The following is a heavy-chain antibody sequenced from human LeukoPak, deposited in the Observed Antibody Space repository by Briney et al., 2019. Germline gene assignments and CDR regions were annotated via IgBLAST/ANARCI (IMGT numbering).Heavy chain of an antibody. CDR2: IIPILGIA. D-gene: IGHD3-10*01. V-gene: IGHV1-69*04. J-gene: IGHJ4*02. CDR1: GGTFSSYA. CDR3: ARDKWGYYGSGSSVKDY. Sequence: SVKVSCKASGGTFSSYAISWVRQAPGQGLEWVGRIIPILGIANYAQKFQGRVTITADKSTSTAYMELSSLRSEDTAVYYCARDKWGYYGSGSSVKDYWGQGTLVTVSS.